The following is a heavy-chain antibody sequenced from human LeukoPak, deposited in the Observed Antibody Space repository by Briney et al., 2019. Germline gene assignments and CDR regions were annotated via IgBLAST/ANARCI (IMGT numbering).Heavy chain of an antibody. CDR2: INHSGST. J-gene: IGHJ6*03. CDR1: GGSFSGYY. V-gene: IGHV4-34*01. CDR3: ARGAGREQWLYYYYYMDV. Sequence: SETLSLTCAVYGGSFSGYYWSWIRQPPGKGLEWIGEINHSGSTNYNPSLKSRVTISVDTSKNQFSLKLSSVTAADTAVYYCARGAGREQWLYYYYYMDVWGKGTTVTVSS. D-gene: IGHD6-19*01.